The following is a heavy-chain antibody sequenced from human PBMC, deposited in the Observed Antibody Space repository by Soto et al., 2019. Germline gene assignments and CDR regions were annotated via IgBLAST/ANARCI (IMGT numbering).Heavy chain of an antibody. CDR1: GDSVTSGIYY. CDR3: AREWGLLPYYVMNV. V-gene: IGHV4-61*03. CDR2: ISYTGRT. J-gene: IGHJ6*02. Sequence: PSETLSRTWIVFGDSVTSGIYYWTWLRQPPGKGLEWIGYISYTGRTKYNPSLQSRVTISVDTSKNDFSLNLSSVTAADTAVYFCAREWGLLPYYVMNVWGHGTAVTVSS. D-gene: IGHD7-27*01.